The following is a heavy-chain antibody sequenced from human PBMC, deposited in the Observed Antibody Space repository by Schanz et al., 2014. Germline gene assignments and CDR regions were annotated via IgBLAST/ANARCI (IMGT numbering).Heavy chain of an antibody. CDR2: VIPILGVT. J-gene: IGHJ5*01. V-gene: IGHV1-69*02. D-gene: IGHD4-17*01. CDR3: ATLNDADSVS. Sequence: QVQLVQSGADVKKPGSSVRVSCKASGGTFSRLTFSWVRQAPGQGLEWMGRVIPILGVTHYAQKFQGRVTITADKSTTTAYMELNSLNSDDTAVYYYATLNDADSVSWGRGTLVTGSS. CDR1: GGTFSRLT.